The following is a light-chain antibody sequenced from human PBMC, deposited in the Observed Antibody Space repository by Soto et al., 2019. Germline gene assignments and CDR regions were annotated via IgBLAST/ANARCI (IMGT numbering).Light chain of an antibody. CDR3: ASWDDTLNSYF. J-gene: IGLJ1*01. CDR1: TSNIGSNS. CDR2: YNN. Sequence: QAVLTQSPSASETPGQRVSITCSGRTSNIGSNSVSWYQHLPGTAPKLLIYYNNKRPSGVPDRISGSKSGTSASLVISGLQSEDEADYYCASWDDTLNSYFFGTGTKVTVL. V-gene: IGLV1-44*01.